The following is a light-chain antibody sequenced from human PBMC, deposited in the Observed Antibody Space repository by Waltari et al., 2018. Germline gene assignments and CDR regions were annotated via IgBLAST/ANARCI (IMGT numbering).Light chain of an antibody. CDR2: EVT. V-gene: IGLV2-8*01. CDR1: SSDVGGYNY. J-gene: IGLJ3*02. CDR3: TSYTGSNLV. Sequence: QSALTQPPSASGSLGQSVPISCTGTSSDVGGYNYVSWYQHHPGKGPKLLIYEVTKRPSGVPDRVSGSRSGNTASLTVSGLQAEDEADYYCTSYTGSNLVFGGGTKLTVL.